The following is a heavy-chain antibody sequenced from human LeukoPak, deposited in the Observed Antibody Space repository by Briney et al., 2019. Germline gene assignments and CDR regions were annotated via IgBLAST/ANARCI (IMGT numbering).Heavy chain of an antibody. V-gene: IGHV4-34*01. CDR3: ARALGYCSSTSCYIDY. J-gene: IGHJ4*02. D-gene: IGHD2-2*02. CDR2: INHSGST. CDR1: GGSFSGYY. Sequence: SETLSLTCAVYGGSFSGYYWSWIRQPPGKGLEWIGEINHSGSTNCNPFLKSRVTISVDTSKNQFSLKLSSVTAADTAVYYCARALGYCSSTSCYIDYWGQGTLVTVSS.